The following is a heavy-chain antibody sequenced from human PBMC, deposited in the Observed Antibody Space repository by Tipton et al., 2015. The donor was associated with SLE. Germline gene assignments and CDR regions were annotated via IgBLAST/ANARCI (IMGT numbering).Heavy chain of an antibody. V-gene: IGHV4-34*01. CDR1: GGSFSGYY. J-gene: IGHJ5*02. CDR3: ARGGGYCSGGSCYSWFDP. CDR2: INHSGST. D-gene: IGHD2-15*01. Sequence: TLSLTCAVYGGSFSGYYWSWIRQPPGKGLEWIGEINHSGSTNYNPSLKSRVTISVGTSKNQFSLKLSSVTAADTAVYYCARGGGYCSGGSCYSWFDPWGQGTLVTASS.